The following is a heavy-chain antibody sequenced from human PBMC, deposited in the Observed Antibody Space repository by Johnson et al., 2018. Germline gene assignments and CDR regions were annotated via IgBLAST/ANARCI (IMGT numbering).Heavy chain of an antibody. Sequence: QVQLQESGGGVVQPGRSLRLSCEASGFTFNGYGMHWVRQAPGKGLQWVAVIWYDGSNIYYADSVRGRFTISRDNSRNTVDLQMNSLRAEDTAVYYCARDGGRTVYYGMDVWGQGTTVTVAS. D-gene: IGHD3-3*01. CDR3: ARDGGRTVYYGMDV. CDR2: IWYDGSNI. J-gene: IGHJ6*02. CDR1: GFTFNGYG. V-gene: IGHV3-33*01.